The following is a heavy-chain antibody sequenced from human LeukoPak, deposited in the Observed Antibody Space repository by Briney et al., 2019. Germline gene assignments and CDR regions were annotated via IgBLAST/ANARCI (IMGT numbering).Heavy chain of an antibody. V-gene: IGHV4-59*01. CDR1: GGSIGSYY. CDR3: ARDGRIEAFDI. J-gene: IGHJ3*02. Sequence: PSETLSLTCTVAGGSIGSYYGSWIRQPPGKGLEWIGYIYYSGSTYYNPSLKSRVTISVDTSKNQFSLKLSSVTAADTAVYYCARDGRIEAFDIWGQGTMFTVSS. CDR2: IYYSGST.